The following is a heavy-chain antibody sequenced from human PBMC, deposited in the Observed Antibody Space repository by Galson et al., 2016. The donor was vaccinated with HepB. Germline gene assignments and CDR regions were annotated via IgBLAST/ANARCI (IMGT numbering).Heavy chain of an antibody. Sequence: SLRLSCAASGLSFSTFSMNWVRQAPGQGLEWLSSISSNGDFSNYAASVQGRFTISRDNADNSLFLHMSSLRAEDTAIYYCARDNSHCGRTSCIPTYRYFDLWGRGTLVTVSS. J-gene: IGHJ2*01. CDR2: ISSNGDFS. D-gene: IGHD2-2*01. CDR3: ARDNSHCGRTSCIPTYRYFDL. CDR1: GLSFSTFS. V-gene: IGHV3-21*01.